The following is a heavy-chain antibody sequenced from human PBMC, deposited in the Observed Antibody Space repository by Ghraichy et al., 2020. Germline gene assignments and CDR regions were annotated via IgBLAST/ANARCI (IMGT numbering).Heavy chain of an antibody. CDR2: IKQDGNVK. D-gene: IGHD6-19*01. Sequence: GESLRLSCAGSGFPFSSYWMTWVRQAPGKGLEWVANIKQDGNVKYYVESVKGRFTISRDNAKNSLYLQMNSLRAEDTAVYYCARKVVGWYYGMDVWGQGTTVTVS. CDR3: ARKVVGWYYGMDV. V-gene: IGHV3-7*01. J-gene: IGHJ6*02. CDR1: GFPFSSYW.